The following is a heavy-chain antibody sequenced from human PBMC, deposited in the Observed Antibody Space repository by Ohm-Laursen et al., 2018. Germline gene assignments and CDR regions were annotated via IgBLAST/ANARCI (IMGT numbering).Heavy chain of an antibody. Sequence: SLRLSCAASGFTFSSYGMHWVRQAPGKGLEWVAVISYDGSNKYYADSVKGRFTISRDNSKNTLYLQMNSLRAEDTAVNYCAKVWEWELGSAFDIWGQGTMVTVSS. J-gene: IGHJ3*02. CDR1: GFTFSSYG. V-gene: IGHV3-30*18. D-gene: IGHD1-26*01. CDR3: AKVWEWELGSAFDI. CDR2: ISYDGSNK.